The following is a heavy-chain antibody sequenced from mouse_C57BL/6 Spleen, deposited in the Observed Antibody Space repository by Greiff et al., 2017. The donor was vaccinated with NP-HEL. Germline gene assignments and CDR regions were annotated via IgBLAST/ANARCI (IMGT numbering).Heavy chain of an antibody. CDR3: AGYAGYCGGCFDY. CDR1: GYTFTDYY. V-gene: IGHV1-26*01. D-gene: IGHD2-3*01. J-gene: IGHJ2*01. CDR2: INPNNGGT. Sequence: EVQLQQSGPELVKPGASVKISCKASGYTFTDYYMNWVKQSHGKSLEWIGDINPNNGGTSYNQKFKGKATLTVDKSSSTAYMELRSLTSEDSAGDYCAGYAGYCGGCFDYWGQGTTLTVST.